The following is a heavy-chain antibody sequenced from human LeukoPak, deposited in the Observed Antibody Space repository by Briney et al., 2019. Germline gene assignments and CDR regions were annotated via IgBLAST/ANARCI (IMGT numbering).Heavy chain of an antibody. Sequence: GGSLRLSCAASGFTFSDYYMSWIRQAPGKRLEWVSYISSSGSTIYYADSVKGRFTISRDNAKNSLYLQMNSLRAEDTAVYYCARDGLLWFGELRGRFDYWGQGTLVTVSS. D-gene: IGHD3-10*01. CDR3: ARDGLLWFGELRGRFDY. J-gene: IGHJ4*02. V-gene: IGHV3-11*04. CDR2: ISSSGSTI. CDR1: GFTFSDYY.